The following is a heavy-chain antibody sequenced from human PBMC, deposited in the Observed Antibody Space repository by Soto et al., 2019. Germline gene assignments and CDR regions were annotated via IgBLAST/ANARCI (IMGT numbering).Heavy chain of an antibody. Sequence: PSETLSLTCAVYGGSFSGYYWSWIRQPPGKGLEWIGEINHSGSTNYNPSLKSRVTISVDTSKNQFSLKLSSVTAADTAVYYCARVIAAAGKPRDFDYWGQGTLVTVSS. CDR3: ARVIAAAGKPRDFDY. CDR1: GGSFSGYY. V-gene: IGHV4-34*01. D-gene: IGHD6-13*01. CDR2: INHSGST. J-gene: IGHJ4*02.